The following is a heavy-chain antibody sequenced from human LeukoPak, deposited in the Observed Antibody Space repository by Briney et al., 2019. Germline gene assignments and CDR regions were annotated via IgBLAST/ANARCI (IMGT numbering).Heavy chain of an antibody. V-gene: IGHV1-69*13. CDR3: ARDCSSTSCYPRYYYYYGMDV. Sequence: ASVKVSCKASGGTFSSYAISWVRQAPGQGLEWMGGIIPIFGTANCAQKFQGRVTITADESTSTAYMELSSLRSEDTAVYYCARDCSSTSCYPRYYYYYGMDVWGKGTTVTVSS. J-gene: IGHJ6*04. D-gene: IGHD2-2*01. CDR1: GGTFSSYA. CDR2: IIPIFGTA.